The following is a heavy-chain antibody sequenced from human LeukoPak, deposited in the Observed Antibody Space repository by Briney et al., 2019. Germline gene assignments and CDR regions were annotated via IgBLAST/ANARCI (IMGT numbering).Heavy chain of an antibody. CDR1: GVFISSGGYS. CDR3: VRSATAAAWDWFDP. V-gene: IGHV4-61*08. CDR2: IYYSGST. D-gene: IGHD6-13*01. Sequence: PSETLSLTCAVSGVFISSGGYSWSWIRQPPGKGLEWIGYIYYSGSTNYNPSLKSRVTISVDTSKNQFSLKLSSVTAADTAVYYCVRSATAAAWDWFDPWGQGTLVTVSS. J-gene: IGHJ5*02.